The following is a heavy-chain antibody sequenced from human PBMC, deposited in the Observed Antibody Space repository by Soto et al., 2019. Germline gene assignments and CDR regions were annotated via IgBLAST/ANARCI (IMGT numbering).Heavy chain of an antibody. CDR3: AGAASAADDNWCDP. CDR2: ISSSGSTI. Sequence: GGSLRLSCAASGFTFSSYEMNWVRQAPGKGLEWVSYISSSGSTIYYADSVKGRFTISRNNAKNSRYLQMNSLRAEDTAVYYCAGAASAADDNWCDPWGQGTLVTVSS. J-gene: IGHJ5*02. CDR1: GFTFSSYE. V-gene: IGHV3-48*03. D-gene: IGHD6-13*01.